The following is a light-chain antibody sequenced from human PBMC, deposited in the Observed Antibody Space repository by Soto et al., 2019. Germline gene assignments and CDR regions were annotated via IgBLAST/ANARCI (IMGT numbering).Light chain of an antibody. CDR2: CAS. J-gene: IGKJ2*01. V-gene: IGKV3-15*01. CDR1: QSVSSN. CDR3: QQYNNWPMYT. Sequence: EIVMTQSPATLSVSPGERATLSCRASQSVSSNLAWYQQKPGQAPRLLIYCASTRATGIPARFSGSGSGTEFTLTIRRLQSEDCAVYYCQQYNNWPMYTFGQGTKLEI.